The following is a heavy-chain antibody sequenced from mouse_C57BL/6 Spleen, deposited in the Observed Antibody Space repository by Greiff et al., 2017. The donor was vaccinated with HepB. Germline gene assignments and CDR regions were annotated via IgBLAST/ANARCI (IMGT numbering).Heavy chain of an antibody. J-gene: IGHJ4*01. CDR3: ARPRDYYAMDY. CDR2: INPSTGGT. Sequence: VQLKQSGPELVKPGASVKISCKASGYSFTGYYMNWVKQSPEKSLEWIGEINPSTGGTTYNQKFKAKATLTVDKSSSTAYMQLKSLTSEDSAVYYCARPRDYYAMDYWGQGTSVTVSS. CDR1: GYSFTGYY. V-gene: IGHV1-42*01.